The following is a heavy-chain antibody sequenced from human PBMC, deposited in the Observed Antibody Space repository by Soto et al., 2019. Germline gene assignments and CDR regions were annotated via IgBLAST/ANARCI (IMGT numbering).Heavy chain of an antibody. D-gene: IGHD6-19*01. J-gene: IGHJ4*02. Sequence: ASVKVSCKASGYTFTDHGITWVRQAPGQGLEWMGWISNCNGKTKYAQKFQGRVTLTTDTSTTTAYMEVSSLTSEDTAIYYCARPYSSRWSTYIDYWGQGTLVTVSS. CDR3: ARPYSSRWSTYIDY. CDR1: GYTFTDHG. CDR2: ISNCNGKT. V-gene: IGHV1-18*01.